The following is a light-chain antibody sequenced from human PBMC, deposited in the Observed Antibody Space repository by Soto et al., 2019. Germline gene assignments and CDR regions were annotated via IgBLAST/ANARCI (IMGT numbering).Light chain of an antibody. CDR2: EGS. CDR1: SSDVGSYNS. J-gene: IGLJ1*01. CDR3: SSYTGGNPSYV. Sequence: QSALTQPASVSGSPGQSIAISCTGTSSDVGSYNSVSWYQQHPGKAPKLMIYEGSKRPSGVSDRFSGSKSGNTASLTVSGLQAEDEADYYCSSYTGGNPSYVFGTGTKVTVL. V-gene: IGLV2-14*02.